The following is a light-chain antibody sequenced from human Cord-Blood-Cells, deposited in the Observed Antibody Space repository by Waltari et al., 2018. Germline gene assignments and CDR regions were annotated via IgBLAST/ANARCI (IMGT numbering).Light chain of an antibody. CDR3: SSYTSSSTSLYV. CDR2: DVS. CDR1: SSDVGGYNY. Sequence: QSALTQPASVSGSPGQSITISCTGTSSDVGGYNYVSWYQQHPGKAPKLMIYDVSKRPSAVSNRFSGSKSGNTASRTISGLQAEDEADYYCSSYTSSSTSLYVFGTGTKVTVL. J-gene: IGLJ1*01. V-gene: IGLV2-14*01.